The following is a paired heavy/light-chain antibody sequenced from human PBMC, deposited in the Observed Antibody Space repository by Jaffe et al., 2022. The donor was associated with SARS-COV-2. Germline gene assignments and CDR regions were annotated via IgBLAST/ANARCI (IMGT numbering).Heavy chain of an antibody. CDR1: GYTFTSHW. J-gene: IGHJ5*02. V-gene: IGHV1-46*04. D-gene: IGHD6-19*01. CDR3: ARDNSVADTSWWFDP. CDR2: INPSGGVT. Sequence: QVQLVQSGAEVKKPGASVRVSCKASGYTFTSHWMHWVRQAPGQGLEWMGIINPSGGVTIYAQKLQGRVTMTRDTSTTTVYMELSSLRSEDTAMYYCARDNSVADTSWWFDPWGQGTLVTVSS.
Light chain of an antibody. CDR1: SLRSCY. CDR2: GEN. V-gene: IGLV3-19*01. J-gene: IGLJ3*02. Sequence: SSELTQDPAVSVALGQTVRITCQGDSLRSCYATWYQQKPGQAPILVIFGENNRPSGIPDRFSGSGSGNTASLTITGAQAEDEADYYCNSRDSSGNHWVFGGGTKLTVL. CDR3: NSRDSSGNHWV.